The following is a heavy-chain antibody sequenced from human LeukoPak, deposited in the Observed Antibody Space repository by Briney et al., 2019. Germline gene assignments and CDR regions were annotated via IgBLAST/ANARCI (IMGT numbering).Heavy chain of an antibody. CDR3: ARGATYYYDSSGYYPFDY. J-gene: IGHJ4*02. D-gene: IGHD3-22*01. CDR2: INHSGST. CDR1: GGSFSGYY. Sequence: KPSETLSLTCAVYGGSFSGYYWSWIRQPPGKGLEWIGEINHSGSTNYNPSLKSRVTISVDTSKNQFSLKLSSVTAADTAVYYCARGATYYYDSSGYYPFDYWGQGTLVTVSS. V-gene: IGHV4-34*01.